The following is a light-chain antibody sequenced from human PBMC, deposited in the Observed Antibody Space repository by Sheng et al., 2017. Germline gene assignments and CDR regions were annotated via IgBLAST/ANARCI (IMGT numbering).Light chain of an antibody. Sequence: DIVMTQSPLSLPVIPGEPASISCRSSQSLLYSNGYNYLDWYLQKPGQTPQLLIYLGSNRASGVPDRFSGSGSGTDFTLKISRVEAEDVGVYYCMQALQTPWTLGQGTKVEIK. CDR1: QSLLYSNGYNY. V-gene: IGKV2-28*01. CDR2: LGS. J-gene: IGKJ1*01. CDR3: MQALQTPWT.